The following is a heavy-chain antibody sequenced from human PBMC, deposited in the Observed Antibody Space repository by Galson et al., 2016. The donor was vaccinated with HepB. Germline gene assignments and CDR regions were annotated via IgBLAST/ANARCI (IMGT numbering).Heavy chain of an antibody. V-gene: IGHV3-30*04. D-gene: IGHD1-26*01. Sequence: SLRLSCAASGFTFSDYAMHWVRQAPGKGLEWVAVVASDGSFQYHGDSVKGRFTISRDKSKNTLSLQMNSLRTEDTALYYCARESLPRGAGGLDYWGQGALVTVSS. J-gene: IGHJ4*02. CDR3: ARESLPRGAGGLDY. CDR2: VASDGSFQ. CDR1: GFTFSDYA.